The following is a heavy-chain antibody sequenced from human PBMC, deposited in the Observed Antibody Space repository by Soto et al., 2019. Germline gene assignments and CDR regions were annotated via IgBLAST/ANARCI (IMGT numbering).Heavy chain of an antibody. J-gene: IGHJ3*02. CDR3: ARSNYDFWSGGSLDI. V-gene: IGHV3-7*03. CDR1: GFSFSSYL. CDR2: IKQDGSQN. Sequence: PGGSLRLSCAASGFSFSSYLLNWVRQAPGKGLEWVANIKQDGSQNYYVDSVKGRFTISRDNANNSLYLQMNSLRAADTAIYYCARSNYDFWSGGSLDIWGQGTMVTVSS. D-gene: IGHD3-3*01.